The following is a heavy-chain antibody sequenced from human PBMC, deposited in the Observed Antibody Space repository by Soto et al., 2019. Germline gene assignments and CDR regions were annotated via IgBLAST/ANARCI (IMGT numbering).Heavy chain of an antibody. Sequence: GGSLRLSCAASGFTFSRNVMHWVRQAPGKGLEWVAAIWFDGSNKYYADSVKGRFTISRDNSKNTLYLQMNSLRAEDTAVYYCATDSPKTGFDYWGQGTLVTVSS. CDR3: ATDSPKTGFDY. J-gene: IGHJ4*02. CDR2: IWFDGSNK. CDR1: GFTFSRNV. V-gene: IGHV3-33*01.